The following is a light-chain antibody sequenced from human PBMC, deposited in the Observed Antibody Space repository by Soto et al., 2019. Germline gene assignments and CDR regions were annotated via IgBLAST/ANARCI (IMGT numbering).Light chain of an antibody. CDR1: SSDVGGYNY. J-gene: IGLJ2*01. CDR3: TSYTSSSTVV. CDR2: DVS. V-gene: IGLV2-14*01. Sequence: QSALTQPASVSGSPGQSITISCTGTSSDVGGYNYVSWYQQHPGKAPKLTMYDVSNRPSGVSNRFSGSKSGNTASLTISGLQAEDEADYYCTSYTSSSTVVFGGGTKVTVL.